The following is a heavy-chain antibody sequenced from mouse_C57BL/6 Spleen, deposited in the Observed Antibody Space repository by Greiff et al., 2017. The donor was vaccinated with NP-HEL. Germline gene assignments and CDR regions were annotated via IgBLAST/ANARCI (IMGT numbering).Heavy chain of an antibody. CDR1: GYTFTSYW. V-gene: IGHV1-50*01. Sequence: VQLQQPGAELVKPGASVKLSCKASGYTFTSYWMQWVKQRPGQGLEWIGEIDPSDSYTNYNQKFKGKATLTVDTSSSTAYMQLSSLTSEDSAVYYCARTPSGYGSSTGDYWGQGTTLTVSS. CDR2: IDPSDSYT. D-gene: IGHD1-1*01. CDR3: ARTPSGYGSSTGDY. J-gene: IGHJ2*01.